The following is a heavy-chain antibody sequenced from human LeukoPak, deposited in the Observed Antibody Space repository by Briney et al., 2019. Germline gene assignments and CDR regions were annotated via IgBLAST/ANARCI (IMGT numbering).Heavy chain of an antibody. J-gene: IGHJ4*02. V-gene: IGHV5-51*01. Sequence: GESLKISCKGSGYSFTSYWIGWVRQMPGKGLEWRGSIYPGESDTRYSPSFQGQVTISADKSISTAYLQWSSLKASDTAMYYCARLYYYYDSSGYPTSTYFDYWGQGTLVTVSS. D-gene: IGHD3-22*01. CDR2: IYPGESDT. CDR1: GYSFTSYW. CDR3: ARLYYYYDSSGYPTSTYFDY.